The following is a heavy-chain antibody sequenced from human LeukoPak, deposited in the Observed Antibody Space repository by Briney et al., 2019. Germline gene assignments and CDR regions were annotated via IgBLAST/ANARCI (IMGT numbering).Heavy chain of an antibody. V-gene: IGHV1-18*01. Sequence: ASVKVSCKASGYTFTSYGISWVRQAPGQGLEWMGWISAYNGNTNYAQKLQGRVTMTTDTSTSTAYMELRSLRSDDTAVYYCARDRVVIPYYYYYYMDVWGKGTTVTVSS. CDR2: ISAYNGNT. CDR3: ARDRVVIPYYYYYYMDV. CDR1: GYTFTSYG. J-gene: IGHJ6*03. D-gene: IGHD3-3*01.